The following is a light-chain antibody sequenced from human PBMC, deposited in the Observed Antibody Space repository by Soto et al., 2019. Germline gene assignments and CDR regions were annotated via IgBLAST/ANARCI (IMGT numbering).Light chain of an antibody. Sequence: EVVLTQSPATLSLSPGGRATLSCRARQNVRTFLDWYQQKPGQGPRLLIYGASNRATGIPARFSGSGSGTDFTLTISSLEPEDFAVYYCQQHSHWPPWTFGQGTRVEIQ. CDR1: QNVRTF. J-gene: IGKJ1*01. V-gene: IGKV3-11*01. CDR2: GAS. CDR3: QQHSHWPPWT.